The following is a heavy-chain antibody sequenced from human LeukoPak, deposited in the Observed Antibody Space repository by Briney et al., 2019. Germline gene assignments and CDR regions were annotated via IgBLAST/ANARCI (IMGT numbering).Heavy chain of an antibody. CDR1: GFTFSSYG. V-gene: IGHV3-30*02. J-gene: IGHJ4*02. CDR2: IRYDGSNK. D-gene: IGHD2-2*02. Sequence: TGGSLRLSCAASGFTFSSYGMHSVRQAPGKGLEWVAFIRYDGSNKYYADSVKGRFTISRDNSKNTLYLQMNSLRAEDTAVYYCAKSPGYCSSTSCYRKDYFDYWGQGTLVTVSS. CDR3: AKSPGYCSSTSCYRKDYFDY.